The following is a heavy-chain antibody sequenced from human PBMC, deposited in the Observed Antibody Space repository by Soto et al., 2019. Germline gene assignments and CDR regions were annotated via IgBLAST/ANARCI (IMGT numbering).Heavy chain of an antibody. Sequence: SETLSLTCTVSGGSIGSGTFYWSWIRLHPGEGLEWIGYIFDSGTTYYNPSLKSRVTISVDTSKNQFSLKLRSVTAADTAVYYCARDYSGYSLFDSWGQGILVT. D-gene: IGHD3-22*01. CDR2: IFDSGTT. CDR1: GGSIGSGTFY. CDR3: ARDYSGYSLFDS. V-gene: IGHV4-31*03. J-gene: IGHJ4*02.